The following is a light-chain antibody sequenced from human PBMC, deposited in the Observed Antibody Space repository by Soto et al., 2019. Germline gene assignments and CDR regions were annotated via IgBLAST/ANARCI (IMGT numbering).Light chain of an antibody. J-gene: IGKJ1*01. CDR3: HQSVVSRWT. CDR1: QRTANSY. V-gene: IGKV3-20*01. CDR2: GTS. Sequence: EIVLTQSPYTLSFSPVERSTLSCITSQRTANSYFAWSQQKPGQAPRLLIYGTSSRAAGVPDRFTGSGSGTDFTLTISRLEPEDFAVYYCHQSVVSRWTFGQGTKVDIK.